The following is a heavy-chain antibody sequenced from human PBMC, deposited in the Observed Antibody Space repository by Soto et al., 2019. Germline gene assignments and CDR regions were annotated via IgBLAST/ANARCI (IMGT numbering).Heavy chain of an antibody. J-gene: IGHJ6*02. V-gene: IGHV3-11*01. Sequence: PGGTLRLSCAASGFTFSDYYMSWLRQASGKGLEWVSYISSSGSTIYYADSVKGRFTISRDNAKNSLDLPMNSLRAESTAAPYRSRVTQQLPLVTTYDGRDVWGHGTTVT. D-gene: IGHD6-13*01. CDR3: SRVTQQLPLVTTYDGRDV. CDR2: ISSSGSTI. CDR1: GFTFSDYY.